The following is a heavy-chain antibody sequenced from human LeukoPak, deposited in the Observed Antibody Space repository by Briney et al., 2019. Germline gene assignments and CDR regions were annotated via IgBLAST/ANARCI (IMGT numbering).Heavy chain of an antibody. Sequence: ETLSLTCTVSGGSISSSSYYWGWIRQPPGKGLEWIGSIYYSGSTYYNPSLKSRVTISVDTSKNQFSLKLSSVTAADTAVYYCAREDAYYGSGVGRYYFDYWGQGTLVTVSS. V-gene: IGHV4-39*07. CDR2: IYYSGST. CDR1: GGSISSSSYY. D-gene: IGHD3-10*01. J-gene: IGHJ4*02. CDR3: AREDAYYGSGVGRYYFDY.